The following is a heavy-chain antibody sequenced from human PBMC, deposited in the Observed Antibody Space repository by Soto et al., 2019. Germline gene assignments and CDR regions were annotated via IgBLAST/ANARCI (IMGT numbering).Heavy chain of an antibody. J-gene: IGHJ4*02. D-gene: IGHD5-12*01. CDR3: ARWLQFFAGRYYFDY. V-gene: IGHV1-69*06. Sequence: QVQLVQSGAEVKKPGSSVKVSCKASGGTFSSYAISWVRQTPGQGLEWMGGIIPIFGTANYAQKFQGRVTITADKSTSTAYMELSSLRSEDTAVYYCARWLQFFAGRYYFDYWGQGTLVTVSS. CDR2: IIPIFGTA. CDR1: GGTFSSYA.